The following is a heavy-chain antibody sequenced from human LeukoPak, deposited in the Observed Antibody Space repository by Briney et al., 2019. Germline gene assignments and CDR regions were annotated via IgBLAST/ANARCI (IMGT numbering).Heavy chain of an antibody. CDR3: TRDEHKGSASFNY. Sequence: SLKVSCKASGGTFRSAAMSWVRQAPGQGPEWGGHIILMFGTTTYAQKFQGRVTITADESTRTVHMEWNSLTSDVTAIYYCTRDEHKGSASFNYWGQGTLVIVSS. J-gene: IGHJ4*02. CDR2: IILMFGTT. CDR1: GGTFRSAA. V-gene: IGHV1-69*13. D-gene: IGHD3-10*01.